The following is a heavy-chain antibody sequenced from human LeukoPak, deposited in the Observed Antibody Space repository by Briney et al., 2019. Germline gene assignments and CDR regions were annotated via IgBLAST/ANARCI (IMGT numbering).Heavy chain of an antibody. V-gene: IGHV3-7*01. D-gene: IGHD3-22*01. CDR1: GFIFSSYW. CDR2: IKQDGSEK. CDR3: ARLQYYCDSSGAPRPYYFDY. J-gene: IGHJ4*02. Sequence: GGSLRLSCAASGFIFSSYWMSWVRQAPGKGLGWVANIKQDGSEKYYVDSVKGRFTISRDNAKNSLYLQMNSLRAEDTAVYYCARLQYYCDSSGAPRPYYFDYWGQGTLVTVSS.